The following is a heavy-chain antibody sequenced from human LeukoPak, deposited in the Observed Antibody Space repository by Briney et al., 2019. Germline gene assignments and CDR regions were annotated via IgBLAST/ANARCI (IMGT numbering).Heavy chain of an antibody. CDR2: IYWDDDK. J-gene: IGHJ4*02. V-gene: IGHV2-5*08. CDR3: AHNTDSSGWYRNVVY. Sequence: TLSLTCTVSGGSISSGDYYWSWIRQPPGKALEWLALIYWDDDKRYSPSLKSRLTITKDTSKNQVVLTMTNMDPVDTATYYCAHNTDSSGWYRNVVYWGQGTLVTVSS. D-gene: IGHD6-19*01. CDR1: GGSISSGDYY.